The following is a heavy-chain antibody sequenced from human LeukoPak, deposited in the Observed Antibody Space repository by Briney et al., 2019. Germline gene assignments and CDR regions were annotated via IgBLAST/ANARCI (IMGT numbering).Heavy chain of an antibody. Sequence: PGGSLRLSCAASGFTVSTNYISWVRQAPGKGLEWVSIIYSGGSTYYADSVKGRFTISRDNSKNTLYLQMNSLRAEDTAVYYCARAIVPLYASGWYYFDYWGQGTLVTVAS. V-gene: IGHV3-53*01. J-gene: IGHJ4*02. D-gene: IGHD6-19*01. CDR1: GFTVSTNY. CDR2: IYSGGST. CDR3: ARAIVPLYASGWYYFDY.